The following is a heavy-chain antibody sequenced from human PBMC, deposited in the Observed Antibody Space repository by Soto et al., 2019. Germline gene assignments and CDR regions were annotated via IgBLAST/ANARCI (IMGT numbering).Heavy chain of an antibody. CDR3: ARHRQYCSGGSCYSFYSYGMDV. V-gene: IGHV4-39*01. CDR1: GGSISSSSYY. J-gene: IGHJ6*02. CDR2: IYYSGST. D-gene: IGHD2-15*01. Sequence: SETLSLTCTVSGGSISSSSYYWGWIRQPPGKGLEWIGSIYYSGSTYYNPSLKSRVTISVDTSKNQFSLKLSSVTAADTAVYYCARHRQYCSGGSCYSFYSYGMDVWGPGTTVTVSS.